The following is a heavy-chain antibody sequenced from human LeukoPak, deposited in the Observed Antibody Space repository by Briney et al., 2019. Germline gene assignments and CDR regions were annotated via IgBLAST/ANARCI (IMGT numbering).Heavy chain of an antibody. D-gene: IGHD3-22*01. CDR1: GFTFSSYA. Sequence: GGSLRLSCAASGFTFSSYAMSWVRQAPGKGLEWVSTIGGGGDRTFYADSVTGRFTISRDNSKNTLYLQMNSLRAEDTAVYYCAKDYYDTSGPTYYFDYWGQGTLVTVSS. CDR2: IGGGGDRT. J-gene: IGHJ4*02. V-gene: IGHV3-23*01. CDR3: AKDYYDTSGPTYYFDY.